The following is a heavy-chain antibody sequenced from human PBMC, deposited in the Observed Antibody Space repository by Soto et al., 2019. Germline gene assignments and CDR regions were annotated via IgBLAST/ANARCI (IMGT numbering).Heavy chain of an antibody. CDR3: AKADYYDSSGYLDH. Sequence: GGSLRLSCAASGFTFSSYAMSWVRQAPGKGLEWVSAISGSGGSTYYADSVKGRFTISRGNSKNTLYLQMNSLRAEDTAVYYCAKADYYDSSGYLDHWGQGTLVTVSS. J-gene: IGHJ4*02. CDR2: ISGSGGST. V-gene: IGHV3-23*01. CDR1: GFTFSSYA. D-gene: IGHD3-22*01.